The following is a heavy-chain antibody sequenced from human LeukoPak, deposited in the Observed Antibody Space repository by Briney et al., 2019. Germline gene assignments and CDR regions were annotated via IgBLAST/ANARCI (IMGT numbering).Heavy chain of an antibody. CDR3: AKAGIGADGAGFLCEY. CDR2: ASYYVGKQ. V-gene: IGHV3-23*01. J-gene: IGHJ4*02. D-gene: IGHD1-1*01. CDR1: GFTFSDYA. Sequence: GGSLTLSCAASGFTFSDYAMSWVRQAPGKGLEWVSTASYYVGKQYHADSVRGRFTVSGDNSRNTVSLQMSSLRVEDTGTYYCAKAGIGADGAGFLCEYWGQGTLVTVSS.